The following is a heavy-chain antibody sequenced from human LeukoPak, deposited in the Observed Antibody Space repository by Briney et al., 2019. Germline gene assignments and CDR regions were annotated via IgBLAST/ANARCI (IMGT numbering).Heavy chain of an antibody. CDR3: ARDSGYYRFDY. CDR2: VRQDGGEI. J-gene: IGHJ4*02. Sequence: PGGSLRLSCATSGFTFSGYWMSWVRQAPGKGLEWVANVRQDGGEIYYVDSVKGRFTISRDNAKNSLFLQMNSLRAEDTAVYYCARDSGYYRFDYWGQGTLVTVSS. D-gene: IGHD3-22*01. V-gene: IGHV3-7*01. CDR1: GFTFSGYW.